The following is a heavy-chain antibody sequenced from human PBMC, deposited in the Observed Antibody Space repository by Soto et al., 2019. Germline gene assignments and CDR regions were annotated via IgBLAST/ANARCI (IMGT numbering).Heavy chain of an antibody. Sequence: GGSLRLSCAASGFTLSSYAMHWVRQAPGKGLEWVAVISYDGSNKYYADSVKGRFTISRDNSKNTLYLQMNSLRAEDTAVYYCASGIAAADYFDYWGQGTLVTVSS. CDR2: ISYDGSNK. V-gene: IGHV3-30-3*01. D-gene: IGHD6-13*01. CDR3: ASGIAAADYFDY. J-gene: IGHJ4*02. CDR1: GFTLSSYA.